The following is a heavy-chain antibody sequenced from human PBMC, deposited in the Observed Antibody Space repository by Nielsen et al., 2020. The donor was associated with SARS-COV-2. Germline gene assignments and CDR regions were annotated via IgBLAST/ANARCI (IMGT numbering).Heavy chain of an antibody. CDR1: GGSISSYY. CDR2: IYYSGST. D-gene: IGHD3-22*01. CDR3: ARGPYYDSSGYYYYFDY. Sequence: SETLSLTCTVSGGSISSYYWSWIRQPPGKGLEWIGYIYYSGSTNYNPSLKSRVTISVDTSKNQFSLKLSSVTAADTAVYYCARGPYYDSSGYYYYFDYWGQGILVTVSS. J-gene: IGHJ4*02. V-gene: IGHV4-59*12.